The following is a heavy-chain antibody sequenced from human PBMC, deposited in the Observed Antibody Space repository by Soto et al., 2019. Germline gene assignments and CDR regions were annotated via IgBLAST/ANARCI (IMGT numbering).Heavy chain of an antibody. V-gene: IGHV4-61*01. Sequence: QVQLQESGPGLVKPSETRSLTCTVAGGFVSSGSYYWSWIRQPPGKGLECIGYIYYSGSTNYNPSLKSRVTISVDTSKNQFSLKLSSVTAADTAVYYCARVSSSWGLVNYFDSWGQGTLVTVSS. CDR2: IYYSGST. CDR3: ARVSSSWGLVNYFDS. D-gene: IGHD6-13*01. J-gene: IGHJ4*02. CDR1: GGFVSSGSYY.